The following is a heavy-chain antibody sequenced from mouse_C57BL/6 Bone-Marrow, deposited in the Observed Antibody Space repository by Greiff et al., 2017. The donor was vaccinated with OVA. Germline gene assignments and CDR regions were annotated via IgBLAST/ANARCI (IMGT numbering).Heavy chain of an antibody. J-gene: IGHJ2*01. CDR1: GYTFTDYE. CDR3: TREYFDY. V-gene: IGHV1-15*01. Sequence: VQLVESGAELVRPGASVTLSCKASGYTFTDYEMHWVKQTPVHGLEWIGAIDPETGGTAYNQKFKGKAILTADKSSSTAYMELRSLTSEDSAVYYCTREYFDYWGQGTTLTVSS. CDR2: IDPETGGT.